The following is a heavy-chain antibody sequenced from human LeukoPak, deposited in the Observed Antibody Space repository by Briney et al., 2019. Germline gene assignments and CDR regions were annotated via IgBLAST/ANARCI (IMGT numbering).Heavy chain of an antibody. V-gene: IGHV3-15*01. D-gene: IGHD2-2*01. CDR3: TTLAAVLCSNTSCYDSFDC. CDR1: GFTFSSYW. J-gene: IGHJ4*02. Sequence: GGSLRLSCAASGFTFSSYWMTWVRQAPGKGLEWVGRIKGKTDGGTTDYAAPVKGRFTISRDDSKNTLYLQMNSLKTEDTAVYYCTTLAAVLCSNTSCYDSFDCWGQGTQVTVSS. CDR2: IKGKTDGGTT.